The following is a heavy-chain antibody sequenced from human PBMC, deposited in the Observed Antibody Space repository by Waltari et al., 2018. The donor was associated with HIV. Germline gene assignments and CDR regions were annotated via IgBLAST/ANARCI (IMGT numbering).Heavy chain of an antibody. CDR3: VRGGEGTYGDY. Sequence: DVQLVESGGGLVKPGGSLRLACAGSGFSFGYYSMNWVRRAPGKGLGWVSSISRDSRYIYYADSVKGRFTISRDNARNSLFLQMNSLRADDTAVYYCVRGGEGTYGDYWGQGTLVTVSS. CDR1: GFSFGYYS. J-gene: IGHJ4*02. CDR2: ISRDSRYI. V-gene: IGHV3-21*01. D-gene: IGHD3-16*01.